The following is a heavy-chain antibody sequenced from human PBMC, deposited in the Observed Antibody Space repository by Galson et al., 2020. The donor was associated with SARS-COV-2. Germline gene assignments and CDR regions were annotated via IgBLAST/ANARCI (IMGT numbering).Heavy chain of an antibody. CDR3: ARGINYYDSSGYYFFDY. D-gene: IGHD3-22*01. CDR2: ISAYNGNT. CDR1: GYTFTSYG. J-gene: IGHJ4*02. Sequence: ASVKVSCKASGYTFTSYGISWVRQAPGQGLEWMGWISAYNGNTNYAQKLQGRVTMTTDTSTSTAYMELRRLGSDDTAVYYCARGINYYDSSGYYFFDYWGQGTLVTVSS. V-gene: IGHV1-18*01.